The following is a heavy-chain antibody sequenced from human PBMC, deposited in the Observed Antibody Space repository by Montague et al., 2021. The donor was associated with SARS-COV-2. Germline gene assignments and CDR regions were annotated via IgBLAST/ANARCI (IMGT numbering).Heavy chain of an antibody. CDR3: ARDEYNRYWYKY. D-gene: IGHD2-8*02. V-gene: IGHV4-39*07. Sequence: SETLSLTCAVYAGSLSSRSNYWGWIRQPPGMGLQWIGSVDSAGSTYYSPSLKSRVTISLDTSKSQFSLKLSSVTAADTAVYYCARDEYNRYWYKYWGQGALVTVSS. CDR2: VDSAGST. J-gene: IGHJ4*02. CDR1: AGSLSSRSNY.